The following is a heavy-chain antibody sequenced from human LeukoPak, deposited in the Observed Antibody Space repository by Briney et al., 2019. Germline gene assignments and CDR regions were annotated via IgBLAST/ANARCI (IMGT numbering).Heavy chain of an antibody. Sequence: SETLPLTCTVSGGSISSYYWSWIRQPPGKGLDGIEYIYYSGSTNYNPSLKRRVTISVDTSKNQYSLKLSSVTAADTAVYYCAIGLGSMDVWGQGTTVTVSS. D-gene: IGHD7-27*01. CDR1: GGSISSYY. J-gene: IGHJ6*02. V-gene: IGHV4-59*08. CDR2: IYYSGST. CDR3: AIGLGSMDV.